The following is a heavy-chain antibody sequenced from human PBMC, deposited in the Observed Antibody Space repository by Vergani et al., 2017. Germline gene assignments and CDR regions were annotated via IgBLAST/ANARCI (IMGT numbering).Heavy chain of an antibody. CDR1: GAAIKDFY. CDR2: VYYTGST. V-gene: IGHV4-59*01. D-gene: IGHD6-19*01. CDR3: ARQVAVAGKWWGPYYYYGMDV. Sequence: QVQLQESGPGLVKPSETLSLTCTVSGAAIKDFYWSWFRQPPGKGLEWIGYVYYTGSTTYNPSLKSRVTISVDTSNNQFSLRMTSLTAADTAMYYCARQVAVAGKWWGPYYYYGMDVWGQGTTVTVSS. J-gene: IGHJ6*02.